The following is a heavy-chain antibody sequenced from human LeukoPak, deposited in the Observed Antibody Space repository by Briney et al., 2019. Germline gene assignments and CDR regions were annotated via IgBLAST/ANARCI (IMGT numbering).Heavy chain of an antibody. CDR3: ARESRGGDCYDY. CDR2: IYSSGNT. D-gene: IGHD2-21*01. J-gene: IGHJ4*02. CDR1: GDSISSGRNY. V-gene: IGHV4-39*07. Sequence: SETLSLTCSVSGDSISSGRNYWGWIRQSPGKGLEWIASIYSSGNTHSNPSLKSRVTISVDTSKNQFSLKLSSVTAADTAVYYCARESRGGDCYDYWGQGTLVTVSS.